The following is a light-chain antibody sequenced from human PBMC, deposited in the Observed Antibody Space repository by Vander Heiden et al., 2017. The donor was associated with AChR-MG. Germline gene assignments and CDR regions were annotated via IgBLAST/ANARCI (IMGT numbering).Light chain of an antibody. Sequence: ELVLTQSPGTLSLSPGERATLSCRASQSITSNYLAWYQQKPGQAPRLLIYVASSRATGIPDRFSGSGSGTDFTLTITRLDPEDFAVYYCHQYGSSPWTFGQGTKVEIK. J-gene: IGKJ1*01. CDR1: QSITSNY. V-gene: IGKV3-20*01. CDR3: HQYGSSPWT. CDR2: VAS.